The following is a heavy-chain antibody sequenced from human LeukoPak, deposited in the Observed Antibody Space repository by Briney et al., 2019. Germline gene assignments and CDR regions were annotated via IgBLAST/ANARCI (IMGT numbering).Heavy chain of an antibody. V-gene: IGHV3-21*01. CDR2: ISSSSSYI. Sequence: GGSLRLSCAASGFTFSSYSMNWVRQAPGKGLEWVSSISSSSSYIYYADSVKGRFTISRDNAKSSLYLQMNSLRAEDTAVYYCARDSGGTRYQLAYWGGFDYWGQGTLVTVSS. CDR1: GFTFSSYS. J-gene: IGHJ4*02. D-gene: IGHD2-2*01. CDR3: ARDSGGTRYQLAYWGGFDY.